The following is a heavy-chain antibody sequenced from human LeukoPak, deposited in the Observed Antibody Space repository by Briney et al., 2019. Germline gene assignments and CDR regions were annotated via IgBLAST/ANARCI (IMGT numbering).Heavy chain of an antibody. CDR3: SQSDYFDN. CDR2: IKRDGSST. Sequence: GGSLRLSCAVSGFTFSSHWMHWVRQAPGKGLVWVSRIKRDGSSTSYADSVKGRFTISRDNAKSTLYLQMNSLRAEDTAVYYCSQSDYFDNWGQGTLVTVFS. J-gene: IGHJ4*02. CDR1: GFTFSSHW. V-gene: IGHV3-74*01.